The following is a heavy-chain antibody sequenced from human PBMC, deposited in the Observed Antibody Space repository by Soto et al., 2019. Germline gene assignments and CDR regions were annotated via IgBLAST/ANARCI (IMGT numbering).Heavy chain of an antibody. CDR1: GGSISSSSYY. CDR2: IYYSGST. V-gene: IGHV4-39*01. J-gene: IGHJ6*03. CDR3: ARHLLFGELFEPAPYYYMDV. Sequence: QLQLQESGPGLVKPSETLSLTCTVSGGSISSSSYYWGWIRQPPGKGLEWIGSIYYSGSTYYNPSLQSRVTISVDTSKNQFSLKLSSVTAADTAVYYCARHLLFGELFEPAPYYYMDVWGKGTTVTVSS. D-gene: IGHD3-10*02.